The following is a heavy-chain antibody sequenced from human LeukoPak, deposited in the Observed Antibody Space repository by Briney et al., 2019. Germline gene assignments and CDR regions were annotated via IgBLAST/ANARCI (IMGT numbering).Heavy chain of an antibody. CDR1: GGSFSGYY. D-gene: IGHD2-2*01. V-gene: IGHV4-34*01. CDR2: INHSGST. J-gene: IGHJ4*02. CDR3: ARYIVVVPAALYYDFWSGFFDY. Sequence: SETLSLTCAVYGGSFSGYYWSWIRQPPGKGLEWIGEINHSGSTNYNPSLKSRVTISVDTSKNQFSLKLSSVTAADTAVYYCARYIVVVPAALYYDFWSGFFDYWGQGTLVTVSS.